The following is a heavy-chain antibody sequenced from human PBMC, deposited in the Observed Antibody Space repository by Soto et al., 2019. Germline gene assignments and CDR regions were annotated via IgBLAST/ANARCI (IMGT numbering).Heavy chain of an antibody. CDR2: IWYDGSNK. CDR3: ARDSQWLASAYYYGMDV. Sequence: QVQLVESGGGVVQPGRSLRLSCAASGFTFSSYGMHWVRQAPGKGLEWVAVIWYDGSNKYYADSVKGRFTISRDNSKNTLYLQMNSRRAEDTAVYYCARDSQWLASAYYYGMDVWGQGTTVTVSS. J-gene: IGHJ6*02. CDR1: GFTFSSYG. D-gene: IGHD6-19*01. V-gene: IGHV3-33*01.